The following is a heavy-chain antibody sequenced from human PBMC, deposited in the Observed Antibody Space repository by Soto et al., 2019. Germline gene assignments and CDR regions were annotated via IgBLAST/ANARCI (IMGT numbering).Heavy chain of an antibody. J-gene: IGHJ6*03. D-gene: IGHD2-15*01. CDR2: ISSSGSTI. CDR3: ARDHDGCGGSCPRTHAYMDV. Sequence: PGGSLRLSCAASGFTFSDYYMSWIRQAPGKGLEWVSYISSSGSTIYYADSVKDRFTISRDNAKNSLYLQMNSLRAEDTAVYYCARDHDGCGGSCPRTHAYMDVWGKGTTVTVSS. CDR1: GFTFSDYY. V-gene: IGHV3-11*01.